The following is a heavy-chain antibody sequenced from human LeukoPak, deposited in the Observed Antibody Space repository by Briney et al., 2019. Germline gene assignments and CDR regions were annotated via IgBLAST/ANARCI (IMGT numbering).Heavy chain of an antibody. V-gene: IGHV4-34*01. CDR2: IHYSGST. CDR1: GGSFSGYY. CDR3: ARESSSSRYFMDV. Sequence: SETLSLTCAVYGGSFSGYYWSWIRQPPGKGLEWIGSIHYSGSTYKNPSLKSRVTISMDTSKSQFSLKVTSLTAADSAVYYCARESSSSRYFMDVWGRGTTVTVSS. J-gene: IGHJ6*03. D-gene: IGHD6-6*01.